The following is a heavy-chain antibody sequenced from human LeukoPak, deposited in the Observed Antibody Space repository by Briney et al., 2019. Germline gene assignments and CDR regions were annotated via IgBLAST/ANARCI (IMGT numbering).Heavy chain of an antibody. CDR3: ARSSGYYSSLFYMHV. CDR2: IIPILGTV. Sequence: AASVKVSCKASGGTFSSYGISWVRQAPGQGLEWMGGIIPILGTVNYAQKFQGRVTMTSDMSTSTVYMELSSLRSEDTAVYYCARSSGYYSSLFYMHVWGKGTTVTVSS. CDR1: GGTFSSYG. D-gene: IGHD3-22*01. V-gene: IGHV1-69*10. J-gene: IGHJ6*03.